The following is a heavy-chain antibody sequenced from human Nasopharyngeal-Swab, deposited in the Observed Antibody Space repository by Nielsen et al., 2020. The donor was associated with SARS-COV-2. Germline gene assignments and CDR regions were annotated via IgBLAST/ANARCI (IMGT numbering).Heavy chain of an antibody. CDR3: ARTLGSDDAFDI. J-gene: IGHJ3*02. D-gene: IGHD7-27*01. Sequence: GGSLRLSCAASGLTFSSYAMHWVRQAPGKGLEWVAVISYDGSNKYYADSVKGRFTISRDNSKNTLYLQMNSLRAEDTAVYYCARTLGSDDAFDIWGQRTMVTVSS. V-gene: IGHV3-30*04. CDR2: ISYDGSNK. CDR1: GLTFSSYA.